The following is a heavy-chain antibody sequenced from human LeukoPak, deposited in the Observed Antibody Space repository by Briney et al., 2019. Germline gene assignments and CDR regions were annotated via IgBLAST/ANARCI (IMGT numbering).Heavy chain of an antibody. J-gene: IGHJ4*02. CDR1: GGSISSSSYY. CDR3: ATWRTAKTGFDY. CDR2: IYYSGSP. V-gene: IGHV4-39*01. Sequence: TSETLSLTCTVSGGSISSSSYYWGWIRQPPGKGLECIGCIYYSGSPYYNPSLKSRVTISVDTSKNQFSLRLSSVTAADTAVYYCATWRTAKTGFDYWGQGTLVTVSS. D-gene: IGHD1-1*01.